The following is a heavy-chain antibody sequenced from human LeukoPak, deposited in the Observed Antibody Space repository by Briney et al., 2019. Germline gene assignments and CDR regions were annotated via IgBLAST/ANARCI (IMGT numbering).Heavy chain of an antibody. CDR2: INSDGSST. Sequence: GGSLRLSCAASGFSFSNSDMHWVRQAPGKGLVRVSRINSDGSSTSYADSVKGRFTISRDNAKNTLYLQMNSLRAEDTAVYYCARDRADYDFWSGYYNHYMDVWGKGTTVTVSS. CDR3: ARDRADYDFWSGYYNHYMDV. V-gene: IGHV3-74*01. J-gene: IGHJ6*03. D-gene: IGHD3-3*01. CDR1: GFSFSNSD.